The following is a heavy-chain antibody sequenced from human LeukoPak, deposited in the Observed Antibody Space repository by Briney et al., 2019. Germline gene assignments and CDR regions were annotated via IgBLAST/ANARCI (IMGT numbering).Heavy chain of an antibody. CDR1: GGPYSGYY. V-gene: IGHV4-34*01. CDR2: INHSGST. CDR3: ARGYSTSAYNWFDP. Sequence: PSETLSLTCAVYGGPYSGYYWSWLPQPPGKGLEWIGEINHSGSTNYNPSLKSRVTISVDTSKNPFSLKLSSVTAADTAVYYCARGYSTSAYNWFDPWGQGTLVTVSS. D-gene: IGHD2-21*01. J-gene: IGHJ5*02.